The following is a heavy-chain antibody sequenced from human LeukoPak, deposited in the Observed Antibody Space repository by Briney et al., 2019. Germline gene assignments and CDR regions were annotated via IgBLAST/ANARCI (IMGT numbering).Heavy chain of an antibody. Sequence: GGSLRLSCAASGFTFSSYDMNWVRQAPGKGLEWVSYISSSGSTIYYADSVKGRFTISRDNAKNSLYLQMNSLRAEDTAVYYCAREASTVDYWGQGTLVTVSS. D-gene: IGHD2-2*01. CDR1: GFTFSSYD. J-gene: IGHJ4*02. V-gene: IGHV3-48*03. CDR3: AREASTVDY. CDR2: ISSSGSTI.